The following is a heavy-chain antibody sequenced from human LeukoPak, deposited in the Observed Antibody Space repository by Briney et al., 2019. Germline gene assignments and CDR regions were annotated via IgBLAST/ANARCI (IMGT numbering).Heavy chain of an antibody. V-gene: IGHV4-34*01. D-gene: IGHD3-10*01. CDR2: INHSGST. J-gene: IGHJ5*02. CDR3: ARGSGITMVRGVIINWFDP. Sequence: SESLSLTCAVYGCSFSGYYWSWIRQPPGKGLEWIGEINHSGSTNYNPSLKSRVTISVDTSKNQFSLKLSSVTAADTAVYYCARGSGITMVRGVIINWFDPWGQGTLVTVSS. CDR1: GCSFSGYY.